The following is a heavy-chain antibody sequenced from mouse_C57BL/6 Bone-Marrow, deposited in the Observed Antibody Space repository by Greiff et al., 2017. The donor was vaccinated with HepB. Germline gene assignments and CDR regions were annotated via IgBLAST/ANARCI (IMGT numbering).Heavy chain of an antibody. CDR1: GYTFTSYW. J-gene: IGHJ2*01. CDR3: ARERGNYVSGYYFDY. D-gene: IGHD2-1*01. Sequence: QVQLQQPGAELVKPGASVKMSCKASGYTFTSYWITWVKQRPGQGLEWIGDIYPGSGSTNYNEKFKSKATLTVDTSSSPAYMQLSSLTSEDSAVYYCARERGNYVSGYYFDYWGQGTTLTVSS. CDR2: IYPGSGST. V-gene: IGHV1-55*01.